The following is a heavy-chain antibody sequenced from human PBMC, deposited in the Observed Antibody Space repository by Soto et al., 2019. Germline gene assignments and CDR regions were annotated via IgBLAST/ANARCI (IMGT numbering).Heavy chain of an antibody. CDR1: GFTFSSYW. V-gene: IGHV3-74*01. J-gene: IGHJ3*02. Sequence: GGSLRLSCAASGFTFSSYWMHWVRQAPGKGLVWVSRINSDGSSTSYADSVKGRFTISRDNAKNTLYLQMNSLRAEDTAVYCCARTRGVIVKDAFDIWGKGTMVTVSS. D-gene: IGHD3-16*02. CDR2: INSDGSST. CDR3: ARTRGVIVKDAFDI.